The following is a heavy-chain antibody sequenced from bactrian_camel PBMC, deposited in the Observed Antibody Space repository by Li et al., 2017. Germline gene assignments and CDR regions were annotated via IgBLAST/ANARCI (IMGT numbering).Heavy chain of an antibody. J-gene: IGHJ4*01. CDR1: IAITNGCG. Sequence: VQLVESGGNSVQAGGSLKLTCTANIAITNGCGMAWYRQVPGKKREIVSTIIPDGTSTYVDSVKGRFTISQDLFKNELYLEMNSLKYEDTAVYYCASLSAVASTSMKSHWGQGTQVTVS. D-gene: IGHD4*01. V-gene: IGHV3S53*01. CDR2: IIPDGTS. CDR3: ASLSAVASTSMKSH.